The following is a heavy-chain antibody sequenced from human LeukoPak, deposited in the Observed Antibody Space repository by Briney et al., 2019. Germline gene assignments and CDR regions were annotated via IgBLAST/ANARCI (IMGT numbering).Heavy chain of an antibody. CDR2: LSGTSDST. CDR1: GFTFSNYG. V-gene: IGHV3-23*01. CDR3: AKVATWTHFDY. J-gene: IGHJ4*02. Sequence: GGSLRLSCAASGFTFSNYGMSWVRQAPGKGLEWVSALSGTSDSTYYADSVKGRFSISRDNSKNALYLQISSLRVEDTAVYYCAKVATWTHFDYWGQGILVTVSS. D-gene: IGHD3/OR15-3a*01.